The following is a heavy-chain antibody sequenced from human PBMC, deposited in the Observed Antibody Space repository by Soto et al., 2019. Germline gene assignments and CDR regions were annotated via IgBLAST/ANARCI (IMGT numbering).Heavy chain of an antibody. CDR1: GYTFNNYD. V-gene: IGHV1-8*02. CDR3: TRAYGAETFDF. D-gene: IGHD3-10*01. J-gene: IGHJ5*01. CDR2: MNPNSGNT. Sequence: ASVKVSCKASGYTFNNYDINWVRQAPGHGLEWMGWMNPNSGNTGYAQNFRGRVTMTQNTAIGKAYMELSSLRSDDTATYYCTRAYGAETFDFWGQGTRVTVSS.